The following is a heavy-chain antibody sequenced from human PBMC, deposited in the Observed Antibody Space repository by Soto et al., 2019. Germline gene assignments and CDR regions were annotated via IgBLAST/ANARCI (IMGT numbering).Heavy chain of an antibody. D-gene: IGHD6-6*01. CDR2: INHSGST. Sequence: PSETLSLTCAVYGGSFSGYYWSWIRQPPGKGLEWIGEINHSGSTNYNPSLKSRVTISVDTSKNQFSLKLSSVTAADTAVYYCARGGYSSSSPPPGRYYYYGMDVWGQGTTVTVSS. V-gene: IGHV4-34*01. CDR1: GGSFSGYY. J-gene: IGHJ6*02. CDR3: ARGGYSSSSPPPGRYYYYGMDV.